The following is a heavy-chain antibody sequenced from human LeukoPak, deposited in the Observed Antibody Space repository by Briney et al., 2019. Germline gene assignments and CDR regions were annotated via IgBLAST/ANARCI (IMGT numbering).Heavy chain of an antibody. CDR1: GFTFENNA. V-gene: IGHV3-23*01. Sequence: PVGSLRLSCVASGFTFENNAFSWVRQAPGKGLQWGSAISSGGGSTYYADAVKGRFTISRDNAKNSLYLQMNSLRVEDTAVYFCARVVTVFGVTNFDFWGQGTLVTVSS. CDR3: ARVVTVFGVTNFDF. CDR2: ISSGGGST. J-gene: IGHJ4*02. D-gene: IGHD3-3*01.